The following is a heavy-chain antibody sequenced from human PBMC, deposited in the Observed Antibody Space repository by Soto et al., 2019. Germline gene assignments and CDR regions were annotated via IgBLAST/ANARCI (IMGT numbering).Heavy chain of an antibody. CDR3: VRPYYSSSWFPFDR. D-gene: IGHD6-13*01. J-gene: IGHJ4*02. CDR1: GFDFGDYY. CDR2: IDSGDGTT. V-gene: IGHV3-11*01. Sequence: QVQLVESGGGLVKPGGSLRLSCTGSGFDFGDYYMSWIRQAPGKGLEWVYYIDSGDGTTYYTDFVKGRFTISRDNSKTTVYLQMSSLRVEDTALYYCVRPYYSSSWFPFDRWGQGTLVTVSS.